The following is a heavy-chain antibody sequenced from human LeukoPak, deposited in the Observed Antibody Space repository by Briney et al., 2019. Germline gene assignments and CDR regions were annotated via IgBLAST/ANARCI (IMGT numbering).Heavy chain of an antibody. CDR2: ISYDGRNK. CDR3: ARDSYGADY. CDR1: GFTFSNYA. Sequence: GGSLRLSCAASGFTFSNYAMHWVRQAPDKGLEWVAVISYDGRNKYYADSVKGRFTISRDNSKNTLYVQMDTLRTDDTAVYYCARDSYGADYWGQGTLVTVSS. J-gene: IGHJ4*02. V-gene: IGHV3-30*04. D-gene: IGHD4-17*01.